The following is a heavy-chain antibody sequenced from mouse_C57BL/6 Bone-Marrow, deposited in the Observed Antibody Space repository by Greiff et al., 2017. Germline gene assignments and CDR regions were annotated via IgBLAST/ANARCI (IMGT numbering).Heavy chain of an antibody. Sequence: VQLQESGPELVKPGASVKISCKASGYSFTSYYIHWVKQRPGQGLEWIGWIYPGSGNTKYNEKFKGKATLTADTSSSTAYMQLSSLTSEDSAVYYCARSSYFAYWGQGTLVTVSA. V-gene: IGHV1-66*01. CDR1: GYSFTSYY. D-gene: IGHD1-1*01. CDR2: IYPGSGNT. CDR3: ARSSYFAY. J-gene: IGHJ3*01.